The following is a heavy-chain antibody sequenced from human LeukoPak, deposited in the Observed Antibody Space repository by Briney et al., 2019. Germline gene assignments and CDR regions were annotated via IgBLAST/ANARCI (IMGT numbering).Heavy chain of an antibody. CDR2: IKSDGSTT. J-gene: IGHJ3*02. Sequence: GGSLRLSCAASGFTFSSYWMNWVRQAPGRGLVWVSRIKSDGSTTDYADSVKGRFTISRDNAKKALYLQMNSLRADDTAVHYCARRSAATGAFDIWGQGTMVTVSP. CDR1: GFTFSSYW. V-gene: IGHV3-74*01. CDR3: ARRSAATGAFDI. D-gene: IGHD3-9*01.